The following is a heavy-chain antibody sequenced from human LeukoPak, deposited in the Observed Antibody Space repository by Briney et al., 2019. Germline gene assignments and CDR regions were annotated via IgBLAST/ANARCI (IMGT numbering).Heavy chain of an antibody. D-gene: IGHD3-22*01. Sequence: GGSLRLSCAASGFTFDDYGMSWVRQAPGKGLEWVSGINWNGGSTGYADSVKGRFAISRDNAKNSLYLQMNSLRAEDTALYYCARYYYDSSGYSYYYYYMDVWGKGTTVTASS. J-gene: IGHJ6*03. CDR3: ARYYYDSSGYSYYYYYMDV. V-gene: IGHV3-20*04. CDR2: INWNGGST. CDR1: GFTFDDYG.